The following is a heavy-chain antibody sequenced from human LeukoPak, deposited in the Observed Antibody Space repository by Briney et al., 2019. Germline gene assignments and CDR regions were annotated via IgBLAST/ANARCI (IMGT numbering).Heavy chain of an antibody. Sequence: GGSLRLSCAASGFTVSSNYMSWVRQAPGKGLEWVSVIYSGGSTYYEDSVKGRFTISRDNSKNTLYLQMNSLRAEDTAVYYCRGWAAGTRWFDPWGQGTLVTVSS. D-gene: IGHD6-13*01. V-gene: IGHV3-66*02. CDR3: RGWAAGTRWFDP. J-gene: IGHJ5*02. CDR1: GFTVSSNY. CDR2: IYSGGST.